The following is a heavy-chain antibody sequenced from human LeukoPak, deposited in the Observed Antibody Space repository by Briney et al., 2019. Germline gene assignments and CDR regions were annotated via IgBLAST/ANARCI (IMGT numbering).Heavy chain of an antibody. J-gene: IGHJ3*02. CDR1: GFTFSNYF. Sequence: GRSLRLSCAASGFTFSNYFMHWVRQAPGKGLEWVADIASDGSHTFYVESVKGRFTISRDNSKNTLYLQTNSLGPEDTAVYFCARERQDTVIHSGAFDIWGQGTMVTVSS. CDR2: IASDGSHT. D-gene: IGHD2-21*02. CDR3: ARERQDTVIHSGAFDI. V-gene: IGHV3-30-3*01.